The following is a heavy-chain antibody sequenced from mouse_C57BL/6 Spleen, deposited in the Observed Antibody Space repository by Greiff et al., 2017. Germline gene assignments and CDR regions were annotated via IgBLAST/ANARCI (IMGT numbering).Heavy chain of an antibody. CDR1: GFTFSSYG. Sequence: EVKLVASGGDLVKPGGSLKLSCAASGFTFSSYGMSWVRQTPDKRLEWVATISSGGSYTYYPDSVKGRFTISRDNAKNTLYLQMSSLKSEDTAMYYCARHKGEYYSNYRYFDVWGTGTTVTVSS. CDR2: ISSGGSYT. CDR3: ARHKGEYYSNYRYFDV. V-gene: IGHV5-6*01. J-gene: IGHJ1*03. D-gene: IGHD2-5*01.